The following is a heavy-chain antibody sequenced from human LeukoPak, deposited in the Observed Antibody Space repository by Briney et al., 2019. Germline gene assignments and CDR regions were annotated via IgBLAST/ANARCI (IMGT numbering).Heavy chain of an antibody. J-gene: IGHJ4*02. CDR1: GFTFSSYG. Sequence: HPGRSLRLSCAASGFTFSSYGMHWVRQAPGKGLEWVAVIWYGGSNKYYADSVKGRFTISRDNSKNTLYLQMNSLRAEDTAVYYCARPIYSSSSVYGYWGQGTLVTVSS. D-gene: IGHD6-6*01. CDR3: ARPIYSSSSVYGY. V-gene: IGHV3-33*01. CDR2: IWYGGSNK.